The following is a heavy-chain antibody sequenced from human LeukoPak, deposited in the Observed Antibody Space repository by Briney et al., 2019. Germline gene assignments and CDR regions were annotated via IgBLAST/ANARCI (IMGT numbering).Heavy chain of an antibody. CDR3: AKAATTVTLVSVDY. Sequence: GGSLRHSCAASGFTFSSYAMSWVRQAPGKGLEWVSTISGSGGSTYYADSVKGRFTISRDNSKNTLYLQMNSLRAEDTAVYYCAKAATTVTLVSVDYWGQGTLVTVPS. D-gene: IGHD4-17*01. CDR1: GFTFSSYA. V-gene: IGHV3-23*01. J-gene: IGHJ4*02. CDR2: ISGSGGST.